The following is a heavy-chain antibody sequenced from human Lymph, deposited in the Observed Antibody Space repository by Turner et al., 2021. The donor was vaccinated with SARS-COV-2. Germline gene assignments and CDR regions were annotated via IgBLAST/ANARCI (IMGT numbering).Heavy chain of an antibody. V-gene: IGHV4-4*02. D-gene: IGHD2-15*01. J-gene: IGHJ4*02. CDR2: IYHSGST. CDR1: GGSISSTNC. Sequence: QVQLQESGPGLVKPSGTLSLTCAVSGGSISSTNCWSWVRQPPGKGLEWIGEIYHSGSTNYNPSLKSRVTISVDKSKNQFSLKLSSVTAADTAVYYCATKYCSGGSCSYFDYWGQGTLVTVSS. CDR3: ATKYCSGGSCSYFDY.